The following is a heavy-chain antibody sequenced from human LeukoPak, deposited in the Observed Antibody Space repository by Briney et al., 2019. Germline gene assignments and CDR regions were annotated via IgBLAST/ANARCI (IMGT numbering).Heavy chain of an antibody. CDR1: GGTFRSYT. V-gene: IGHV1-69*04. D-gene: IGHD2-2*01. CDR3: ARDGRYCSSTSCHWADY. J-gene: IGHJ4*02. Sequence: SVKVSCKASGGTFRSYTISWVRQAPGQGLEWMGRIIPILGIANYAQKFQGRVTITADKSTSAAYMELSSLRSEDTAVYYCARDGRYCSSTSCHWADYWGQGTLVTVSS. CDR2: IIPILGIA.